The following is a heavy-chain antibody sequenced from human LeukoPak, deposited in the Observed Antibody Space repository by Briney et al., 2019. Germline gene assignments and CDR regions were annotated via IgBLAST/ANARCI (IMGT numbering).Heavy chain of an antibody. D-gene: IGHD4-23*01. Sequence: PGGSLRLSCAASGFIFANYGIHWVRQAPGKGLEWVAVSAYDGIDKLSSDSVKGRFAVSRDNSKNTVYLHMSSLRAKDTAMYYCTKDLRYYYADNLSEMDDHDYWGQGTLVTVSS. CDR3: TKDLRYYYADNLSEMDDHDY. J-gene: IGHJ4*02. CDR2: SAYDGIDK. CDR1: GFIFANYG. V-gene: IGHV3-30*18.